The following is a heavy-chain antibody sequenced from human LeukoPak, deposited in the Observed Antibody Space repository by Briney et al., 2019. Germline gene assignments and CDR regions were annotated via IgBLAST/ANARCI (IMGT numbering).Heavy chain of an antibody. CDR3: ARYIVSYPHDAFDI. D-gene: IGHD1-26*01. V-gene: IGHV4-34*01. Sequence: SETLSLTCAVYGGSFSNYYWSWIRQPPGKELEWIGEINHSGSTNCNPSLKSRVTISVDTSKNQFSLKLRSVTAADTAFYYCARYIVSYPHDAFDIWGQGAMVTVSS. J-gene: IGHJ3*02. CDR1: GGSFSNYY. CDR2: INHSGST.